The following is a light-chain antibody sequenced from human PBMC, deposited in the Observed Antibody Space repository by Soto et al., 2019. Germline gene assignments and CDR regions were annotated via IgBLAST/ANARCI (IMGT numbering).Light chain of an antibody. Sequence: TGLIPSPRTIAVYGKGVDLVSCRASQSISATLAWYQQQPGKAPRLLIYIASRVQSGFPARFSGIGSGTEFALTLSCLQSEDFAVYNCEDPNTSAWRFAQGTKVDIK. CDR1: QSISAT. CDR2: IAS. V-gene: IGKV3D-15*02. J-gene: IGKJ1*01. CDR3: EDPNTSAWR.